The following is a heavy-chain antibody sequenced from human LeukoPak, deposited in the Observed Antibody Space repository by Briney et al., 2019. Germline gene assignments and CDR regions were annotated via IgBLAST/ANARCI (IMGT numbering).Heavy chain of an antibody. CDR2: FDPEDGET. CDR1: GYTLTELS. V-gene: IGHV1-24*01. CDR3: ATVGIAAAEAPTDWFDP. D-gene: IGHD6-13*01. Sequence: EASVKVSCKVSGYTLTELSMHWVRQAPGKGLEWMGGFDPEDGETIYAQKFQGRVTMTEDTSTDTAYMELSSLRSEDTAVYYCATVGIAAAEAPTDWFDPWGQGTLVTVSS. J-gene: IGHJ5*02.